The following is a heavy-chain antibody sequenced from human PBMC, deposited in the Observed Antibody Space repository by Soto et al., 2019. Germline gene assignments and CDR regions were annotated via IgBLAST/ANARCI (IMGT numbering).Heavy chain of an antibody. CDR3: AIAGSGWSFDY. CDR2: INAGNDNT. CDR1: GYTFTSYA. J-gene: IGHJ4*02. D-gene: IGHD6-19*01. Sequence: QVQLVQSGAEEKKPGASVKVSCKASGYTFTSYAIHWVRQAPGQRLEWMGWINAGNDNTRYSQKFQGRVTITRDTSASTVYMDLSSLRSEDTAVYYCAIAGSGWSFDYWGQGTLVTVSS. V-gene: IGHV1-3*05.